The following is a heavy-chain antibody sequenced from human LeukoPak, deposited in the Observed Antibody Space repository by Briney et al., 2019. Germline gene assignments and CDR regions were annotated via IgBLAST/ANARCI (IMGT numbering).Heavy chain of an antibody. CDR1: GGSISSNSYY. Sequence: SETLSLTCTVSGGSISSNSYYWGWIRQPPGKGLEWIGSIYYSGSTYYNPSLKSRVTISVDTSKNQFSLKLSSLTAADTAVYYCATKGGSGSSYFDYWGQGTLVTVSS. D-gene: IGHD3-10*01. J-gene: IGHJ4*02. V-gene: IGHV4-39*01. CDR2: IYYSGST. CDR3: ATKGGSGSSYFDY.